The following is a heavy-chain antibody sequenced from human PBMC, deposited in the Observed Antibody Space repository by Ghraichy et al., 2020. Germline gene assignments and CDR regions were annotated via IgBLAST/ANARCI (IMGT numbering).Heavy chain of an antibody. CDR3: APRGIAARPHSYYGMDV. CDR1: GFTFSSYA. Sequence: GESLNISCAASGFTFSSYAMSWVRQAPGKGLEWVSAISGSGGSTYYADSVKGRFTISRDNSKNTLYLQMNSLRAEDTAVYYCAPRGIAARPHSYYGMDVWGQGTTVTVSS. J-gene: IGHJ6*02. CDR2: ISGSGGST. D-gene: IGHD6-6*01. V-gene: IGHV3-23*01.